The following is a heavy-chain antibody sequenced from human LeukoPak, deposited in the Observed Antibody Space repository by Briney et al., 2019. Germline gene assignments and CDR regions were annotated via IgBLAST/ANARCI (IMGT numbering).Heavy chain of an antibody. CDR1: GGSISSSNW. Sequence: PGTLSLTCAVSGGSISSSNWWSWVRQPPGKGLEWIGEIYHSGSTNYNPSLKSRVTMSVDTSKNQFSLKLSSVTAADTAMYYCARDFLQGTRGNTGGSFDYWGQGILVTVSS. J-gene: IGHJ4*02. CDR2: IYHSGST. V-gene: IGHV4-4*03. CDR3: ARDFLQGTRGNTGGSFDY. D-gene: IGHD3-16*01.